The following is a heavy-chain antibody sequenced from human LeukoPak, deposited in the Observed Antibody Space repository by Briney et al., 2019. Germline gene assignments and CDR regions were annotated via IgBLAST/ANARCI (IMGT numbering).Heavy chain of an antibody. CDR3: AKAVDYSHNWFDP. V-gene: IGHV5-51*01. Sequence: LGESLKISCKGSGYSFTSYWIGWVRQMPGKGLEWMGIIYPGDSDTRYSPSFQGQVTISADKSISTAYLQWSSLEASDTAMYYCAKAVDYSHNWFDPWGQGTLVTVSS. CDR1: GYSFTSYW. D-gene: IGHD4-11*01. J-gene: IGHJ5*02. CDR2: IYPGDSDT.